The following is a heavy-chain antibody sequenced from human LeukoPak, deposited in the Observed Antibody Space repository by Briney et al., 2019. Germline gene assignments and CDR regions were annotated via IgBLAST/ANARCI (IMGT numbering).Heavy chain of an antibody. CDR2: INPNSGGT. Sequence: ASVKVSCKASGYTFTGYYMHWVRQAPGQGREWMGWINPNSGGTNYAQTFQGWVTMTRDTTIRTAYMELSRLRSDDTALYYCAGAGYCSGGSCPPYCYYGMDVWGQGTTVTVSS. CDR3: AGAGYCSGGSCPPYCYYGMDV. J-gene: IGHJ6*02. V-gene: IGHV1-2*04. CDR1: GYTFTGYY. D-gene: IGHD2-15*01.